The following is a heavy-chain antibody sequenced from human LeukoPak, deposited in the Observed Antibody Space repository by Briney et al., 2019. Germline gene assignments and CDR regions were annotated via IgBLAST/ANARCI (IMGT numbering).Heavy chain of an antibody. CDR1: GYTFTSYG. D-gene: IGHD2-2*01. V-gene: IGHV1-18*01. CDR2: ISAYNGNT. J-gene: IGHJ5*02. Sequence: ASVKVSCKASGYTFTSYGISWVRQAPGQGLEWMGWISAYNGNTNYAQKLQGRVTMTTDTSTSTAYMELSSLRSEDTAVYYCARGQAPGCSSTSCYAREGWFDPWGQGTLVTVSS. CDR3: ARGQAPGCSSTSCYAREGWFDP.